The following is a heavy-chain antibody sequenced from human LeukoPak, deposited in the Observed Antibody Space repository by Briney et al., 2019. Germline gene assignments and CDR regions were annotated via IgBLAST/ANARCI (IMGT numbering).Heavy chain of an antibody. Sequence: SETLSLTCTVSGGSISSYYWSWIRQPAGKGLEWIGRIYTSGSTNYNPSLKSRVTMSVDTSKNQFSLKLSSVTAADTAAYYCASGYSSSWYDYWGQGTLVTVSS. CDR1: GGSISSYY. V-gene: IGHV4-4*07. D-gene: IGHD6-13*01. CDR3: ASGYSSSWYDY. CDR2: IYTSGST. J-gene: IGHJ4*02.